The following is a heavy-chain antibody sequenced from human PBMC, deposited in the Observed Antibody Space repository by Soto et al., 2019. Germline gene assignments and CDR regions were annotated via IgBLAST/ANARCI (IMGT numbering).Heavy chain of an antibody. CDR3: AKIINATDLVDS. J-gene: IGHJ4*02. D-gene: IGHD3-10*01. CDR2: IKSSGGRK. Sequence: GGPLRLSCAASGFTFSNYGMSCVLQDPGKGLEWVSGIKSSGGRKYNADSVKGRFTISRANSKNTLYPKMNRLRAEDTALYHCAKIINATDLVDSWGQGTLVTVSS. CDR1: GFTFSNYG. V-gene: IGHV3-23*01.